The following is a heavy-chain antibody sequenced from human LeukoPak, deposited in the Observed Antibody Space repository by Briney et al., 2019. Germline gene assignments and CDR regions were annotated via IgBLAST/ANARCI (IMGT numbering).Heavy chain of an antibody. J-gene: IGHJ3*02. CDR2: ISGSGGST. CDR3: AKDLKTMVRGVIYAFDI. CDR1: GFTFSSYA. Sequence: PGGSLRLSCAASGFTFSSYAMSWVRQAPGKGLEWGSAISGSGGSTYYADSVKGRFTISRDNSKNTLYLQMNSLRAEDTAVYYCAKDLKTMVRGVIYAFDIWGQGTMVTVSS. V-gene: IGHV3-23*01. D-gene: IGHD3-10*01.